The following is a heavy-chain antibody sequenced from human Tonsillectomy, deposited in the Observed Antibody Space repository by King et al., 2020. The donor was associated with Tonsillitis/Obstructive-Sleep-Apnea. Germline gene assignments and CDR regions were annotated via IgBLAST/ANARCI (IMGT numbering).Heavy chain of an antibody. CDR1: GFTFSSYS. V-gene: IGHV3-48*02. J-gene: IGHJ5*02. D-gene: IGHD3-22*01. CDR3: ARDWGGYYGSSGYYYFPP. Sequence: VQLVESGGGLVQPGGSLRLSCAASGFTFSSYSMNWVRQAPGKGLEWVSYISSSSSTIYYADSVKGRFTISRDNAKNSLYLQMNSLRDEDTAVYYCARDWGGYYGSSGYYYFPPRDQGTLVTVSS. CDR2: ISSSSSTI.